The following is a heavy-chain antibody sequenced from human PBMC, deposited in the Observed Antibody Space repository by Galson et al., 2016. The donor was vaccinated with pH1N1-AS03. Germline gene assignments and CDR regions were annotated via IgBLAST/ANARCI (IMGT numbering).Heavy chain of an antibody. V-gene: IGHV3-9*01. CDR2: IAWNSGIT. CDR3: AKDMNRFDY. Sequence: SLRLSCAASGFTFHDYAMHWVRQAPGKGPEWVSGIAWNSGITGYGDSVKGRFTMSRDNRKNFVYLEMHSLTTEDSALYYCAKDMNRFDYWGQGTRVTVSS. CDR1: GFTFHDYA. D-gene: IGHD1-14*01. J-gene: IGHJ4*02.